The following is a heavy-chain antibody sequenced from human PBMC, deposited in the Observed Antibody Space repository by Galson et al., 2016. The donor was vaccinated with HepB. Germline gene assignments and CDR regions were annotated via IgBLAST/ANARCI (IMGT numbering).Heavy chain of an antibody. D-gene: IGHD3-22*01. CDR3: ARGTYYYDHRDAFDI. CDR1: GFTFRSYD. J-gene: IGHJ3*02. V-gene: IGHV3-13*01. CDR2: IGSSGDT. Sequence: SLRLSCAASGFTFRSYDMHWVRQATGKGLEWVSVIGSSGDTYYTPSVKGRFTISRENAKNSLYLQMNRLRVGDTAVYYCARGTYYYDHRDAFDIWGQGTMVTVSS.